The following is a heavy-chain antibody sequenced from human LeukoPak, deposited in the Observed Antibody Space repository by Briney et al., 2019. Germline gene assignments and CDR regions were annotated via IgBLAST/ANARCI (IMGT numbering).Heavy chain of an antibody. CDR3: ARRSDTAMGFDY. V-gene: IGHV4-39*01. CDR1: GGSMSSSSYY. CDR2: IYYSGST. D-gene: IGHD5-18*01. Sequence: PSETLSLTCTVSGGSMSSSSYYWGWIRQPPGQGLEWIGSIYYSGSTYYNPSLKSRVTISVDTSKNQFSLKLSSVTAADTAVYYCARRSDTAMGFDYWGQGTLVTVSS. J-gene: IGHJ4*02.